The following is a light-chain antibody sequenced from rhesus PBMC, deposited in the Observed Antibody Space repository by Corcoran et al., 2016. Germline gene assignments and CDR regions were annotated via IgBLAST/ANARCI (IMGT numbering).Light chain of an antibody. CDR3: LQFFSDPFP. CDR2: KAF. J-gene: IGKJ3*01. CDR1: QSISSR. V-gene: IGKV1-22*01. Sequence: DIQMTQSPSSLSASVGDTVTITCRASQSISSRLDWYPQKPGKAPKLLIFKAFSLQSGVPSRFSGCGSSTDFTLTISSLPPEDFATYFCLQFFSDPFPFGPGAKLDIK.